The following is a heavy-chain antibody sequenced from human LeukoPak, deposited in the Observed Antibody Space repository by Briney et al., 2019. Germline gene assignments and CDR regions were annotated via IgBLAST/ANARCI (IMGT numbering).Heavy chain of an antibody. CDR3: ARVGSSSWCVQH. J-gene: IGHJ1*01. D-gene: IGHD6-13*01. V-gene: IGHV1-2*02. CDR1: GYTFTGYY. CDR2: INLNSGGT. Sequence: ASVKVSCKASGYTFTGYYMHWVRQAPGQGLEWMGWINLNSGGTNYAQKFQGRVTMTRDTSISTAYMELSRLRSDDTAVYYCARVGSSSWCVQHWGQGTLVTVSS.